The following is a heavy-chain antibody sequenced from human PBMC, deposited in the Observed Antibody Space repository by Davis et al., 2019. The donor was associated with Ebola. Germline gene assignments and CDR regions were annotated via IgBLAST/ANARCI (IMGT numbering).Heavy chain of an antibody. CDR1: GFTFSSYS. Sequence: GESLKISCAASGFTFSSYSMNWVRQAPGKGLEWVSSISSSSSYIYYADSVKGRFTISRDNGKNSLYLQMNSLRAEDTAVYYCARDWEIAARPGVDYWGQGTLVTVSS. D-gene: IGHD6-6*01. J-gene: IGHJ4*02. V-gene: IGHV3-21*01. CDR3: ARDWEIAARPGVDY. CDR2: ISSSSSYI.